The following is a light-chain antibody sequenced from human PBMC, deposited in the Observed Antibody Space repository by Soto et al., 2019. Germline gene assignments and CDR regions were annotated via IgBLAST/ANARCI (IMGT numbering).Light chain of an antibody. CDR2: AAS. Sequence: EIVLTQSPTTLSLSPGEGVTLSCRASQSVTINSLAWYQQKPGQAPRLLIYAASTRATGVPDRFTGSGSGTDFELTISRLEPEDCAVDYCQQYGDSPLTFGPGSTVDLK. V-gene: IGKV3-20*01. J-gene: IGKJ3*01. CDR1: QSVTINS. CDR3: QQYGDSPLT.